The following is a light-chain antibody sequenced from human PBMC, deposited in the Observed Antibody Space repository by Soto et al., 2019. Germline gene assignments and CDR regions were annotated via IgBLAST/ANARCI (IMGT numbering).Light chain of an antibody. J-gene: IGKJ4*01. Sequence: DVVMTQSPLSLPVTLGQPASISCRSSQSLVHSDGNTYLNWLQQRPGQSPRRLIYKVSNRDSGVPDRFSGSGSGTDFTLKISRVEADDVGVYYCMQGTNWPLTFGGGTKVEIK. CDR1: QSLVHSDGNTY. V-gene: IGKV2-30*02. CDR3: MQGTNWPLT. CDR2: KVS.